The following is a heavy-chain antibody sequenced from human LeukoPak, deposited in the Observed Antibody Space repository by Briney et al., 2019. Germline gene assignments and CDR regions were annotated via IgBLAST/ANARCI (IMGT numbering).Heavy chain of an antibody. J-gene: IGHJ4*02. D-gene: IGHD2/OR15-2a*01. V-gene: IGHV4-39*01. CDR1: GGSISSSSFY. CDR2: IYYSGST. Sequence: SETLSLTCTVSGGSISSSSFYWGWIRQPPGKGLEWIGNIYYSGSTYYNPSLKSRVTISVDTSKNQFSLRLSSVTAADTAVYYCATQNPYYFDYWSQGTLVTVSS. CDR3: ATQNPYYFDY.